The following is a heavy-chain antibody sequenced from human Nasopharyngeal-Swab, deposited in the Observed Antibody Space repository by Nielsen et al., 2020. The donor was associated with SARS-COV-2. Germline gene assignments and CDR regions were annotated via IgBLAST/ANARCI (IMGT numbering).Heavy chain of an antibody. Sequence: GESLKISCAASGFTFSNAWMSWVRQAPGKGLEWVGRIKSKTDGGTTDYAAPVKGRFTISRDDSKNTLYLQMNSLKTEDTAVYYCTTDLVESEAFDIWGQGTMVTVSS. CDR3: TTDLVESEAFDI. V-gene: IGHV3-15*01. J-gene: IGHJ3*02. D-gene: IGHD3-3*01. CDR2: IKSKTDGGTT. CDR1: GFTFSNAW.